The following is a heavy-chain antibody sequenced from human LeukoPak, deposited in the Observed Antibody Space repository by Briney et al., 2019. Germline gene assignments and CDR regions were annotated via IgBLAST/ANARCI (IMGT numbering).Heavy chain of an antibody. CDR2: IYSGGST. J-gene: IGHJ4*02. Sequence: AGGSLRLSCAASGFTVSSNYMSWVRQAPGKGLEWVSVIYSGGSTYYAGSVKGRFTISRDNSKNTLYLQMNSLRAEDTAVYYCARMHDYDFDYWGQGTLVTVSS. CDR3: ARMHDYDFDY. V-gene: IGHV3-66*01. D-gene: IGHD4-17*01. CDR1: GFTVSSNY.